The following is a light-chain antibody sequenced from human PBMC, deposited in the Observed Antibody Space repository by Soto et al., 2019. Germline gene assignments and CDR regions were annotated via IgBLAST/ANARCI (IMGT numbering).Light chain of an antibody. CDR3: QQRSNWPPLT. J-gene: IGKJ4*01. V-gene: IGKV3-11*01. Sequence: EIVLTQSPATLSLSPGERATLSCRASQSVSSYLAWYQQKPGQAPRLLIYDASNRATGIPARFSGSRSGTEFTLTISSLVPEEFAVYYCQQRSNWPPLTFGGGTKVEIK. CDR2: DAS. CDR1: QSVSSY.